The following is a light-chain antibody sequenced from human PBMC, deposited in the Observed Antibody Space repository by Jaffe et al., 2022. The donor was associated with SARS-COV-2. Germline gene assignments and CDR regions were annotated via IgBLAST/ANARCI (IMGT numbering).Light chain of an antibody. CDR1: SSDVGRYNY. Sequence: QSALTQPASVSGSPGQSITISCTGTSSDVGRYNYVSWYQHHPGKAPKLMIYDVSNRPSGVSNRFSGSKSGNTASLTISGLQADDEADYYCSSYTTSSTVMFGGGTKLTV. CDR3: SSYTTSSTVM. V-gene: IGLV2-14*03. J-gene: IGLJ3*02. CDR2: DVS.